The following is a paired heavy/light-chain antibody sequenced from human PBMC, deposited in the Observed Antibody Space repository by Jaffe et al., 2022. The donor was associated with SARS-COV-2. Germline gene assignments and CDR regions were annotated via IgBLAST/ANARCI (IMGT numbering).Heavy chain of an antibody. CDR2: INTNTGNP. J-gene: IGHJ6*02. Sequence: QVQLVQSGSELKKPGASVKVSCKASGYTFTSYAMNWVRQAPGQGLEWMGWINTNTGNPTYAQGFTGRFVFSLDNSVSTAYLQISSLKAEDTAVYYCARAGYSGYYYYYGMDVWGQGTTVTVSS. D-gene: IGHD3-9*01. CDR3: ARAGYSGYYYYYGMDV. CDR1: GYTFTSYA. V-gene: IGHV7-4-1*02.
Light chain of an antibody. J-gene: IGLJ2*01. CDR1: SSDVGGYNY. V-gene: IGLV2-14*01. Sequence: QSALTQPASVSGSPGQSITISCTGTSSDVGGYNYVSWYQQHPGKAPKLMIYEVSNWPSGVPDRFSGSKSGNTASLTISGLQAEDEADYYCSSYTSSSTLVVFGGGTKLTVL. CDR3: SSYTSSSTLVV. CDR2: EVS.